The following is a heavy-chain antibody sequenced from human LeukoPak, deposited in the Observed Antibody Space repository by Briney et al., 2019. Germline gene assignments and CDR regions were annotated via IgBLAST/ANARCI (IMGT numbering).Heavy chain of an antibody. Sequence: ASVKVSCKASGYTFTGYYMHWVRQAPGQGLEWMGWINPNSGGTNYAQKFQGRVTMTRDTSISTAYVELSRLRSDDTAVYYCERHRLNWGYFDYWGQGTLVTVSS. V-gene: IGHV1-2*02. CDR1: GYTFTGYY. J-gene: IGHJ4*02. CDR3: ERHRLNWGYFDY. D-gene: IGHD7-27*01. CDR2: INPNSGGT.